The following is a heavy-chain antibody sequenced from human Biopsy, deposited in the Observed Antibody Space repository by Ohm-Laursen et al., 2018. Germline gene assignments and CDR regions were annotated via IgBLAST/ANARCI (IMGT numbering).Heavy chain of an antibody. V-gene: IGHV4-59*11. Sequence: GTLSLTCTVSGGSFTGHYWSWIRQPPGEGLEWIGHISHTGYTSYNASLKSRVTISVDTSRNHFSLRLSSLTAADTAVYYCARGSNDFGGLYFPRWGQGTLLTVSS. CDR3: ARGSNDFGGLYFPR. J-gene: IGHJ4*02. CDR1: GGSFTGHY. CDR2: ISHTGYT. D-gene: IGHD4-23*01.